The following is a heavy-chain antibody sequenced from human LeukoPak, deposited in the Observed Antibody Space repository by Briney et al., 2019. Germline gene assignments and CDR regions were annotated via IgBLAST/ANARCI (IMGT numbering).Heavy chain of an antibody. CDR1: GFTFSSYS. CDR3: ARERYYYDSSGYKEYYFDF. Sequence: PGGSLRLSCAASGFTFSSYSMNWVRQAPGKGLEWVSSISSSSSYIYYADSVKGRFTISRDNAKNSLYLQMNSLRAEDTAVYYSARERYYYDSSGYKEYYFDFWGQGTLVTVSS. J-gene: IGHJ4*02. V-gene: IGHV3-21*01. D-gene: IGHD3-22*01. CDR2: ISSSSSYI.